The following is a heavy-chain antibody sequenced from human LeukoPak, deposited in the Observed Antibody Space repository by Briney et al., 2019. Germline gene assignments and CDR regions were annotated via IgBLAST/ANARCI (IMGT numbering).Heavy chain of an antibody. D-gene: IGHD2-21*02. Sequence: GRSLRLSCAASGFTFSNYFMYWVRQAPGKGLEWVADIASDGSHTFYVESVKGRFTISRDNSKNTLYLQMNSLRAEDTAVYFCARERQDTVIHSGAFDIWGQGTMVTVSS. CDR2: IASDGSHT. V-gene: IGHV3-30*04. J-gene: IGHJ3*02. CDR1: GFTFSNYF. CDR3: ARERQDTVIHSGAFDI.